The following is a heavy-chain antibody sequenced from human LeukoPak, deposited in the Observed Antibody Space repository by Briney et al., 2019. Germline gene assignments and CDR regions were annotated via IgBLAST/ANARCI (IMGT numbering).Heavy chain of an antibody. CDR1: GFTFNSYE. Sequence: PGGSLRLSCAASGFTFNSYELSWVRQAPAKGLEWVSYISSSGSIIYYADSVKGRFTISRDSAKNSLYLQMNSLRAEDTAVYYCAIHDYRSISDAFDVWGQGTMVTVSS. J-gene: IGHJ3*01. CDR2: ISSSGSII. D-gene: IGHD4-23*01. CDR3: AIHDYRSISDAFDV. V-gene: IGHV3-48*03.